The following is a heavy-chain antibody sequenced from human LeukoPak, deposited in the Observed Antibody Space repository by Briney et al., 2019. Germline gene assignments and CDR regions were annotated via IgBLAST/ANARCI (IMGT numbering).Heavy chain of an antibody. D-gene: IGHD2-15*01. V-gene: IGHV3-20*04. J-gene: IGHJ6*03. CDR2: ITWNGGST. CDR1: EFTFNDYG. Sequence: PGGSLRLSCAASEFTFNDYGMSWVRQAPGQGPEWVSGITWNGGSTDYAASVKGRFTISRDNAKNSLYLRMNSLRDEDTALYYCARGGGSIRHSYYYYVDVWGKGTTVTVSS. CDR3: ARGGGSIRHSYYYYVDV.